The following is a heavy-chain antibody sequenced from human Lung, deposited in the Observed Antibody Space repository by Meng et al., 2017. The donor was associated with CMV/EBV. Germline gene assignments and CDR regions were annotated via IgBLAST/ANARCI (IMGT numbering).Heavy chain of an antibody. V-gene: IGHV4-61*01. J-gene: IGHJ6*02. D-gene: IGHD3-3*01. Sequence: LXXTVSGGSVSSGSYYWSWIRQPPGKGLEWIGYIYYSGSTNYNPSLKSRVTISVDTSKNQFSLKLSSVTAADTAVYYCARLGGLRFAFWYGMDVXGQGXTVTVSS. CDR3: ARLGGLRFAFWYGMDV. CDR2: IYYSGST. CDR1: GGSVSSGSYY.